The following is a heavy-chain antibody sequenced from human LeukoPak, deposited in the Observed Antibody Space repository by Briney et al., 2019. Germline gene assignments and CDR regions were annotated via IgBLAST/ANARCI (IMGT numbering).Heavy chain of an antibody. CDR3: ARDGGQYNWNDEHYYYGMDV. J-gene: IGHJ6*02. Sequence: GSSVKVSCKASGSTFSSYAISWVRQAPGQGLEWMGGIIPIFGTANYAQKFQGRVTITADKSTSTAYMELSSLRSEDTAVYYCARDGGQYNWNDEHYYYGMDVWGQGTTVTVSS. CDR1: GSTFSSYA. CDR2: IIPIFGTA. V-gene: IGHV1-69*06. D-gene: IGHD1-1*01.